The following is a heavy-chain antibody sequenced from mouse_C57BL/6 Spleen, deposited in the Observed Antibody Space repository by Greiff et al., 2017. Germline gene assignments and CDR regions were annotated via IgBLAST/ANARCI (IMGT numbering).Heavy chain of an antibody. CDR3: ARGTAQATFAIDY. CDR1: GYTFTSYW. CDR2: INPSSGYT. V-gene: IGHV1-7*01. Sequence: VQLQQSGAELAKPGASVKLSCKASGYTFTSYWMHWVKQRPGQGLEWIGYINPSSGYTKYNQKFQDKATLTADKSSSTAYMQLSSLTYEDSAVYYCARGTAQATFAIDYGGQGTSVTVSS. D-gene: IGHD3-2*02. J-gene: IGHJ4*01.